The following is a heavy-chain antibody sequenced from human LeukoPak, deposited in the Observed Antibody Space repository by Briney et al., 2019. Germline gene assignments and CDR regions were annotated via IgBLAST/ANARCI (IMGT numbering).Heavy chain of an antibody. Sequence: SETLSLTCAVYGXSFSGYYWSWIRQPPGKGLEWIGEINHSGSTNYNPSLKSRVTISVDTSKNQFSLKLSSVTAADTAVYYCARDDSGSGDAFDIWGQGTMVTVSS. CDR2: INHSGST. V-gene: IGHV4-34*01. J-gene: IGHJ3*02. CDR3: ARDDSGSGDAFDI. CDR1: GXSFSGYY. D-gene: IGHD1-26*01.